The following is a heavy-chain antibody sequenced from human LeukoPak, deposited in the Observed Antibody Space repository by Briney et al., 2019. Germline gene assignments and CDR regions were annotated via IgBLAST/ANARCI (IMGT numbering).Heavy chain of an antibody. V-gene: IGHV3-23*01. Sequence: GGSLILSCAASGFTFSSYSMSWVRQAPGKGLERVSAIDGTGVPTRYADSVKGRFTVSRDNSKNTLYLQMNSLRAEDMAVYYCARRTTVLTPAPFDYWGQGTLVTVSS. CDR1: GFTFSSYS. CDR2: IDGTGVPT. J-gene: IGHJ4*02. D-gene: IGHD4-23*01. CDR3: ARRTTVLTPAPFDY.